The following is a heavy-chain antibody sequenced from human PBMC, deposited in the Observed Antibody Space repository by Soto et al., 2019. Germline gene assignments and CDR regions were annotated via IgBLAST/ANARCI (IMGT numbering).Heavy chain of an antibody. V-gene: IGHV4-31*03. Sequence: QVQLQESGPGLLKPSQTLSLTCNVSNGYINSGGFYWSWIRQHPGKGLEWIGYIFHSGSTLYNPSLNSRVSLSADTSKNQLSLNVRSVTVADTAVYYCARGGIAGHWFDPWGQGILVTVSS. CDR1: NGYINSGGFY. CDR3: ARGGIAGHWFDP. D-gene: IGHD6-13*01. CDR2: IFHSGST. J-gene: IGHJ5*02.